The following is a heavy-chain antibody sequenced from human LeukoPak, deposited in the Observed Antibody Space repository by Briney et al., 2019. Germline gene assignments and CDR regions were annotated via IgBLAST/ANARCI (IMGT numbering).Heavy chain of an antibody. CDR1: GYTFTSYA. D-gene: IGHD3-3*01. CDR3: ASRITIFGVDPALYYYGMDV. CDR2: IIPIFGTA. J-gene: IGHJ6*02. V-gene: IGHV1-69*13. Sequence: GASVKVSCTASGYTFTSYAISWVRQAPGQGLEWMGGIIPIFGTANYAQKFQGRVTITADESTSTAYMELSSLRSEDTAVYYCASRITIFGVDPALYYYGMDVWGQGTTVTVSS.